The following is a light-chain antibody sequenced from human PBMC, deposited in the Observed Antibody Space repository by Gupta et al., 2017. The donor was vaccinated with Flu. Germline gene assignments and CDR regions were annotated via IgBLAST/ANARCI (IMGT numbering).Light chain of an antibody. V-gene: IGLV2-8*01. Sequence: QSALTQPPSASGSPGQSVTISCTGTSRYVGGYNYVSWYQQHPGKAPKLMIYEVSKRPAGVPDRFSGSKSGNTASLTVSGLQAEDEADYYCSSYAGSNIWVFGGGTRLTVL. CDR2: EVS. J-gene: IGLJ3*02. CDR3: SSYAGSNIWV. CDR1: SRYVGGYNY.